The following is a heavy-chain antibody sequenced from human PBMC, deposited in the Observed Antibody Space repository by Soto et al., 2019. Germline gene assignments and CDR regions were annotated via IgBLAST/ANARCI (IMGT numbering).Heavy chain of an antibody. J-gene: IGHJ4*02. V-gene: IGHV3-7*03. CDR1: GFTFSSYW. CDR2: IKQDGSEK. CDR3: ARVSPPASHCSGGSCYYGY. D-gene: IGHD2-15*01. Sequence: EVQLVESGGGLVQPGGYLRLSCAASGFTFSSYWMSWVRQAPGKGLEWVANIKQDGSEKYYVDSVKGRFTISRDNAKNSLYLQMNSLRAEDTAVYYCARVSPPASHCSGGSCYYGYWGQGTLVTVSS.